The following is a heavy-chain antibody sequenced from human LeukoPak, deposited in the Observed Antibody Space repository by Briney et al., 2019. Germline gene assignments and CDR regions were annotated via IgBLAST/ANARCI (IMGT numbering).Heavy chain of an antibody. CDR2: TSYDGSTK. CDR1: GFTFSSHG. D-gene: IGHD3-10*01. V-gene: IGHV3-30*18. J-gene: IGHJ4*02. CDR3: AKDATLFGDQYFDY. Sequence: GGSLRLSCAASGFTFSSHGMHWVRQAPGKGLERVAVTSYDGSTKYYTDSAKGRLNISRDNSKNTLYLQMNSLRVDDTAVYYCAKDATLFGDQYFDYWGQGTLVIVSS.